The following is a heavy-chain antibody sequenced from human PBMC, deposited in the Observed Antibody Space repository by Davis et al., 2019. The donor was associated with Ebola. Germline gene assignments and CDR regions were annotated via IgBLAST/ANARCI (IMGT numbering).Heavy chain of an antibody. CDR3: ARGPRIAAAGTNYYFDY. CDR1: GFSFSSYW. V-gene: IGHV3-7*01. Sequence: GESLKISCAASGFSFSSYWMSWVRQAPGKGLEWVASIKQDGSEKYYVDSVKGRFTISRDNAKNSLYLQMNSLRAEDTAVYYCARGPRIAAAGTNYYFDYWGQGTLVTVSS. D-gene: IGHD6-13*01. J-gene: IGHJ4*02. CDR2: IKQDGSEK.